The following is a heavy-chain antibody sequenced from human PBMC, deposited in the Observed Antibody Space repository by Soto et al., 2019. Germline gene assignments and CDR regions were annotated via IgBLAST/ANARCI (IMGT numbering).Heavy chain of an antibody. CDR2: IYYTGAT. CDR1: SGSIRSGNW. Sequence: QVQLQESGPGLVESSGTLSLTCEVSSGSIRSGNWWSWVRQPPGKGLEWIGEIYYTGATNYNPSLKSRVTMTIDKSKDQFSLNLRSATAADTAVYYCARVFSSGSGWMYYFDFWGQGILVSVSS. V-gene: IGHV4-4*02. CDR3: ARVFSSGSGWMYYFDF. J-gene: IGHJ4*02. D-gene: IGHD6-25*01.